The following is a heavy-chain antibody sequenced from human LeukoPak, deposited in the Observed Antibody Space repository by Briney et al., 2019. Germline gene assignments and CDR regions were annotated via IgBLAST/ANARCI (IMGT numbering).Heavy chain of an antibody. D-gene: IGHD3-10*01. CDR3: TTPYGSGSYHGASGSGDAFDI. Sequence: GGSLRLSCAASGFTFSDYWMHWVRQAPGKGLEWVGRIKYKTDAGTTDYAAPVKGRFTISRDDSKNTLYLQMDSLETEDTAVYYCTTPYGSGSYHGASGSGDAFDIWGQGTTVTVSS. CDR1: GFTFSDYW. CDR2: IKYKTDAGTT. J-gene: IGHJ3*02. V-gene: IGHV3-15*01.